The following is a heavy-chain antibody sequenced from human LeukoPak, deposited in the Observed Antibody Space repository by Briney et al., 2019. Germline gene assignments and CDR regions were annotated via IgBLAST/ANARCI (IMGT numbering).Heavy chain of an antibody. Sequence: PGGSLRLSCAASGFTVSSNYMSWVRQAPGKGLDWVSVIYSGGSTYYADSVKGRFTISRDNSKNTLYLQMNSLRAEDTAVYYCARQIAAAGYFDYWGQGTLVTVSS. D-gene: IGHD6-13*01. V-gene: IGHV3-53*01. J-gene: IGHJ4*02. CDR2: IYSGGST. CDR1: GFTVSSNY. CDR3: ARQIAAAGYFDY.